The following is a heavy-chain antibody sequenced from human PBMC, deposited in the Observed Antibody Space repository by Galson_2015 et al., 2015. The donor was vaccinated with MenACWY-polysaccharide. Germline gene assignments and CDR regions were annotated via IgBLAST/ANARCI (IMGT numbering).Heavy chain of an antibody. D-gene: IGHD3-9*01. J-gene: IGHJ6*03. Sequence: QSGAEVKKPGEFLMISCTGSGYDFTTYWVAWVRQMPGKGLEWMGIIYPGDSDSTYSPSFQGQVTSSVDKSITTAYLQWAILKASDTAIYYCARLTGPYSYYFYYMDVWGKGTTVTVSS. CDR3: ARLTGPYSYYFYYMDV. CDR1: GYDFTTYW. V-gene: IGHV5-51*01. CDR2: IYPGDSDS.